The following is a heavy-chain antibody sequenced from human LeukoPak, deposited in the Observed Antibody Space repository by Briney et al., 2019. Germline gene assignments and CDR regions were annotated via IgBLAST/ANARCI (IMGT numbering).Heavy chain of an antibody. D-gene: IGHD6-13*01. J-gene: IGHJ6*03. V-gene: IGHV3-23*01. CDR2: ISGSGGST. Sequence: GGSLRLSCAASGFTFSSYAMSWVRQAPGKGLEWVSAISGSGGSTYYADSVKGRFTISRDNSKNTLYLQMNSLRAEDTAVYYCAKDSSSSWYYYYYYYMDVWGKGTTVTVSS. CDR3: AKDSSSSWYYYYYYYMDV. CDR1: GFTFSSYA.